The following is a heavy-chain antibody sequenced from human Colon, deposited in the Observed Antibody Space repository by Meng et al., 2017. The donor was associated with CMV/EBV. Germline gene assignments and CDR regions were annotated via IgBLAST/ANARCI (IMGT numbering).Heavy chain of an antibody. J-gene: IGHJ4*02. V-gene: IGHV4-30-2*01. Sequence: CAVSGASISSGGYSWSWIRQPPGKGLEWIGYIFYSGSTYYNPSLQGRVTISLDKSQNQFSLKLKSVTAADTAVYYCAREKGYFFDFWGQGTLVTVSS. CDR3: AREKGYFFDF. CDR1: GASISSGGYS. CDR2: IFYSGST.